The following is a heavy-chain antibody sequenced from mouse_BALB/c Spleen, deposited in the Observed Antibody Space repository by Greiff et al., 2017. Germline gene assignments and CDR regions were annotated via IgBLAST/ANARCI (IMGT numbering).Heavy chain of an antibody. V-gene: IGHV3-2*02. J-gene: IGHJ3*01. CDR1: GYSITSDYA. CDR2: ISYSGST. Sequence: EVKLQESGPGLVKPSQSLSLTCTVTGYSITSDYAWNWIRQFPGNKLEWMGYISYSGSTSYNPSLKSRISITRDTSKNQFFLQLNSVTTEDTATYYCARPLTGTGFAYWGQGTLVTVSA. D-gene: IGHD4-1*01. CDR3: ARPLTGTGFAY.